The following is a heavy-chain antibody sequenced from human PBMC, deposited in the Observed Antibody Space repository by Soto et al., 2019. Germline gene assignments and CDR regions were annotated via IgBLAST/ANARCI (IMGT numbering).Heavy chain of an antibody. V-gene: IGHV1-18*01. Sequence: QVQLVQSGAEVKKPGASVKVSCKASGYTFTSYGISWVRQAPGQGLEWMGWVSAYNGNTNYAQKLQGRDTITTATSKSNAYMELKSLRSDDTAVYYCAGGGHVDLGCGMDAWGQGTTVTVSS. D-gene: IGHD5-12*01. CDR2: VSAYNGNT. CDR1: GYTFTSYG. CDR3: AGGGHVDLGCGMDA. J-gene: IGHJ6*02.